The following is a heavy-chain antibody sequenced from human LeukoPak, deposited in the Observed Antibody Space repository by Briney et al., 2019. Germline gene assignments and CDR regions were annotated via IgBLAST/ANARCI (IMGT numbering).Heavy chain of an antibody. CDR3: AKGGWFGQSPSDVFHM. CDR1: GFTFSGYA. V-gene: IGHV3-23*01. D-gene: IGHD3-10*01. Sequence: GGSLGLSCAASGFTFSGYAMSWVRQAPGKGLEWISGVSVSGATTNHADSVKGRFTMSRDNSKNMLYLQMNSLKAEDTAVYYCAKGGWFGQSPSDVFHMWGQGAMVTVSS. J-gene: IGHJ3*02. CDR2: VSVSGATT.